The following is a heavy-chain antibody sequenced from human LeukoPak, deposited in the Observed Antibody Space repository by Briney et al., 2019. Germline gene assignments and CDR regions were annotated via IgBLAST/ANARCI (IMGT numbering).Heavy chain of an antibody. CDR2: IFPSGGEI. Sequence: PGGSLRLSCAASGFTFSTFAMVWVRQPPGKGLEWVSSIFPSGGEIHYADSVRGRFTISRDNSKSTLPLQMNSLRAEDTAIYYCARRAGAYSHPYDYWGQGTLVTVSS. D-gene: IGHD4/OR15-4a*01. CDR3: ARRAGAYSHPYDY. CDR1: GFTFSTFA. J-gene: IGHJ4*02. V-gene: IGHV3-23*01.